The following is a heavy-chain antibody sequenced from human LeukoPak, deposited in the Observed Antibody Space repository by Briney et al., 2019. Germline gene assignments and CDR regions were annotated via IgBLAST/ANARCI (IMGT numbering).Heavy chain of an antibody. Sequence: SETLSLTCTVSGGSISSGDNYWSWIRQPPGKGLEWIGYSYYSGSTYYNPSLKSRVTITVDTSKNQFSLKLSSVTAADTAVYYCARGDLYSSSWYNWGQGTLVTVPS. D-gene: IGHD6-13*01. CDR1: GGSISSGDNY. CDR2: SYYSGST. V-gene: IGHV4-30-4*08. J-gene: IGHJ4*02. CDR3: ARGDLYSSSWYN.